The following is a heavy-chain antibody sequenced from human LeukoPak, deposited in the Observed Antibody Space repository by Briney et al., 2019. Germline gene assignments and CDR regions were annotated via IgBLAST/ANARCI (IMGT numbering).Heavy chain of an antibody. CDR2: ISWNSGSI. CDR3: AKENSSSWYYYYGMDV. CDR1: GFTFDDYA. V-gene: IGHV3-9*01. Sequence: GRSLRLSCAASGFTFDDYAMHWVRQAPGKGLEGVSGISWNSGSIGYADSVKGRFTISRDNAKNSLYLQMNSLRAEDTALYYCAKENSSSWYYYYGMDVWGQGTTVTVSS. D-gene: IGHD6-13*01. J-gene: IGHJ6*02.